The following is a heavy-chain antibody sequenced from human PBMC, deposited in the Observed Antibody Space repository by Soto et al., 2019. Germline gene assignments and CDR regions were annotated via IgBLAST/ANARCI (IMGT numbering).Heavy chain of an antibody. CDR2: IRGSGGST. CDR3: AKRAGGGAEPIDH. CDR1: GFTFSNYA. D-gene: IGHD2-8*02. V-gene: IGHV3-23*01. J-gene: IGHJ4*02. Sequence: EVQLFESGGGLVQPGGSLRLSCAASGFTFSNYAMSWVRQAPGKGLEWISVIRGSGGSTFYADAVKGRFTISRDDSKRTVYLQMNSVRAEDTAVYYCAKRAGGGAEPIDHWGQGTLVTVSS.